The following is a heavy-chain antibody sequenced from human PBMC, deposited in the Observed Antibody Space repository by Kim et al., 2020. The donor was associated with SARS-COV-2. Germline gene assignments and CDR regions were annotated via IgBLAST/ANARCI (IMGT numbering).Heavy chain of an antibody. J-gene: IGHJ4*02. CDR3: ARGWAGTTR. Sequence: GRHNNNPSLKSRVTLSVDTSTTQFSLKLSSVTAADTAVYYCARGWAGTTRWGQGTLVTVSS. V-gene: IGHV4-34*01. CDR2: GRH. D-gene: IGHD1-7*01.